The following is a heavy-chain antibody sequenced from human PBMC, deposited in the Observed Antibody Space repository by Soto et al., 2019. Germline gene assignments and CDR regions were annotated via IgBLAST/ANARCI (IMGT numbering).Heavy chain of an antibody. CDR1: GYTFTSYC. CDR2: ISAYNGNT. V-gene: IGHV1-18*04. Sequence: GASVKVSCKGSGYTFTSYCISWVRQAPGQGLEWMGWISAYNGNTNYAQKLQGRVTMTTDTSTSTAYMELRSLRSDDTAVYYCARTFYDSSGYYPGFDYWGQGTLVTVSS. CDR3: ARTFYDSSGYYPGFDY. D-gene: IGHD3-22*01. J-gene: IGHJ4*02.